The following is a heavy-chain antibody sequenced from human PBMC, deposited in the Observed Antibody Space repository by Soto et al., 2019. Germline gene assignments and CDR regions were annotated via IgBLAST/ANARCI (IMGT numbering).Heavy chain of an antibody. D-gene: IGHD1-26*01. Sequence: EVQLVEYGGGLVPTGESLRLSCAASGFTFSNYWMDWVRQAPGKGLVWVTLIYSAGSNTEYADSVKGRFTISRDNAKNTLFLQLNSLRAEDTAVYYFARSSFPYYFDFYGHGTLVTVSS. V-gene: IGHV3-74*03. CDR3: ARSSFPYYFDF. CDR2: IYSAGSNT. CDR1: GFTFSNYW. J-gene: IGHJ4*01.